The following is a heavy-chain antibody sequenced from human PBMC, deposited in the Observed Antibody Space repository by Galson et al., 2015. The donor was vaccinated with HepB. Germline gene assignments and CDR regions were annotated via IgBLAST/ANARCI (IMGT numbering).Heavy chain of an antibody. CDR2: INQDGSKK. Sequence: SLRLSCATSGFSFHSHWLNWVRQAPGKGLEWVANINQDGSKKYYLDSVEGRFTISRDNADNSLYLQMNSLRAEDTAVYYCARVSEHYDGIGYYDSFDVWGQGTMVTVSS. CDR1: GFSFHSHW. J-gene: IGHJ3*01. D-gene: IGHD3-22*01. V-gene: IGHV3-7*05. CDR3: ARVSEHYDGIGYYDSFDV.